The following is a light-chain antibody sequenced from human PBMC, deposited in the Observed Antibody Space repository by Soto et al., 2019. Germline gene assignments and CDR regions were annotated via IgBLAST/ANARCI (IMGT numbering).Light chain of an antibody. CDR3: QSHDSSLSGFYV. V-gene: IGLV1-40*01. CDR1: SSNIGAGYA. J-gene: IGLJ1*01. CDR2: NNN. Sequence: QSVLTQAPSVSGAPGQRVTISCTGSSSNIGAGYAVQWYQQLPGTGPKLLIYNNNNRPSGVPDRFSGSRSGTSASLAITGLRAEDEADYYCQSHDSSLSGFYVFGTGTKVTVL.